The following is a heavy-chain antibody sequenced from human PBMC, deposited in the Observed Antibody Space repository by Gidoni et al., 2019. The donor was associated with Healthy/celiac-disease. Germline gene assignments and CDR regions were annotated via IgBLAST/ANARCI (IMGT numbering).Heavy chain of an antibody. CDR2: IYNSGST. CDR3: ARTDSSGWYGFFGD. D-gene: IGHD6-19*01. J-gene: IGHJ4*02. CDR1: GGSISRSSYY. V-gene: IGHV4-39*01. Sequence: QLQLQESGPGLVKPSETLSLTCPVSGGSISRSSYYWGWIRQPPGKGLEWIGSIYNSGSTYYNPSLKGRVTISVDTSKNQFSRKLSSVTAADTAVYYCARTDSSGWYGFFGDWGQGTLVTVSS.